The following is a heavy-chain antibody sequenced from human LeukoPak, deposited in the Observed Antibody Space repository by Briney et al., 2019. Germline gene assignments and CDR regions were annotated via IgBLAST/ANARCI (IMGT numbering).Heavy chain of an antibody. CDR1: GRTFTTYA. J-gene: IGHJ4*02. Sequence: SVTFSSKASGRTFTTYAISWVRQAPGQGLEWMGGMIPIFGTANYAQQIQGRVTITADKSTSTAYMELSSLRSEDTAVYYCAIGYSSSWYNEFDYWGQGTLVTVSS. V-gene: IGHV1-69*06. CDR3: AIGYSSSWYNEFDY. CDR2: MIPIFGTA. D-gene: IGHD6-13*01.